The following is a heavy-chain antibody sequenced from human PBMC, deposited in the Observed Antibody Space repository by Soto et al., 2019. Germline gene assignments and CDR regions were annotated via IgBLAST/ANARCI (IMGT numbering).Heavy chain of an antibody. D-gene: IGHD5-12*01. V-gene: IGHV4-59*01. CDR3: ASSPFQRWLQFNQLGYFDY. CDR2: IYYNGNT. CDR1: GGSISSYY. J-gene: IGHJ4*02. Sequence: NPSETLSLTFTDSGGSISSYYWSWIRQPPGKGLEWIGYIYYNGNTNYNPTLKSRVTISVDTSKNQFTLKLSSGTAADTAVYYCASSPFQRWLQFNQLGYFDYWGQGTLVTVSS.